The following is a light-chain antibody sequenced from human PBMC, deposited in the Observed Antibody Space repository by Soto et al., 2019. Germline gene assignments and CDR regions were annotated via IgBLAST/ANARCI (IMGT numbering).Light chain of an antibody. Sequence: EIVLTQSPGTLSLPPGERATLSCRASQSISSTYLSWYQQKPGQAPRLLIYAASSRETGIPDTFSGSGSGTEFTLTISRLEPEDFAVYYCEQYDTSPYTFGQGTKLEIK. J-gene: IGKJ2*01. CDR3: EQYDTSPYT. CDR2: AAS. V-gene: IGKV3-20*01. CDR1: QSISSTY.